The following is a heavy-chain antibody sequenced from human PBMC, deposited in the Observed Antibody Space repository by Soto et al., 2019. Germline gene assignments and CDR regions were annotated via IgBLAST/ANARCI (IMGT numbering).Heavy chain of an antibody. CDR3: ARGRAAGFSYYYYMDV. CDR2: ISTYNGNT. CDR1: GYTFTSYG. Sequence: QVQLVQSGAEVRKPGASVKVSCKASGYTFTSYGISWVRQAPGQGLEWMGWISTYNGNTNYAQKLQGRVTMTTDTSTSTAYMELRSLRSDDTAVYYCARGRAAGFSYYYYMDVWGKGATVTVSS. V-gene: IGHV1-18*01. J-gene: IGHJ6*03. D-gene: IGHD6-13*01.